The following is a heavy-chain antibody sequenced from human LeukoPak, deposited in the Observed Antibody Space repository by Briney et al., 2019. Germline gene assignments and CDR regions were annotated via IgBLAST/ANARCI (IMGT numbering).Heavy chain of an antibody. CDR3: AKGPRLYDILTGPFDY. J-gene: IGHJ4*02. D-gene: IGHD3-9*01. CDR2: ISGSGGST. Sequence: QPGGSLRLSCAASGFTFSSYAVSWVRQAPGKGLEWVSAISGSGGSTYYADSVKGRFTISRDNSKNTLYLQMNSLRAEDTAVYYCAKGPRLYDILTGPFDYWGQGTLVTVSS. V-gene: IGHV3-23*01. CDR1: GFTFSSYA.